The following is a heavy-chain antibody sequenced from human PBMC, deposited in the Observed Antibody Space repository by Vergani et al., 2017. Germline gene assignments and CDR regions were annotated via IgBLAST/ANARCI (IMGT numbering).Heavy chain of an antibody. CDR1: GGSISSYY. D-gene: IGHD6-13*01. CDR2: IYYSGST. V-gene: IGHV4-59*08. J-gene: IGHJ4*02. CDR3: ARRKAAAGTSFDY. Sequence: QVQLQQWGAGLLKPSETLSLTCTVSGGSISSYYWSWIRQPPGKGLEWIGYIYYSGSTNYNPSLKSRVTISVDTSKNQFSLKLSSVTAADTAVYYCARRKAAAGTSFDYWGQGTLVTVSS.